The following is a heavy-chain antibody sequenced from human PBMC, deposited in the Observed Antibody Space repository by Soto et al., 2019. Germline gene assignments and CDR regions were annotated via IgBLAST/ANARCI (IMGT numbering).Heavy chain of an antibody. CDR3: AHRVLRTVFGLVTTTAIYFDF. CDR1: GFSLTTSGVG. V-gene: IGHV2-5*02. J-gene: IGHJ4*02. Sequence: QITLNESGPTVVRPTETLTLTCRFSGFSLTTSGVGVDWVRQSPGKAPEWLALIYWDDDKRYSESLKSRLTITKDTSKNQVVLTVANLDPTDTATYYCAHRVLRTVFGLVTTTAIYFDFWGQGTPVAVSS. D-gene: IGHD3-3*01. CDR2: IYWDDDK.